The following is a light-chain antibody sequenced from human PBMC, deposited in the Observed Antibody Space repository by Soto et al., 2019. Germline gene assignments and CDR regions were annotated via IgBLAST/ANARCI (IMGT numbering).Light chain of an antibody. Sequence: EIVLTQSPGTLSLSPGERATLSCRASQSVSTTHLAWYQQKRGQAPRLLIYNTSTRATGFPARFSGSGSGTDFTLTISRLEPEAFAVYYCHQHGSWFITFGQGTRLDIK. CDR3: HQHGSWFIT. CDR2: NTS. V-gene: IGKV3-20*01. CDR1: QSVSTTH. J-gene: IGKJ5*01.